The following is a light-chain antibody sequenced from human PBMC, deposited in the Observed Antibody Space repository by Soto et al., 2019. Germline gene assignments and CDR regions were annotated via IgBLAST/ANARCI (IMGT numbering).Light chain of an antibody. Sequence: QSVLTQPPSASATPGQRVTISCSGSTSNIGTNTVNWYQQLPGTAPKLLIYDSNQRPSGVPDRFSGSKSGTSASLAISGLQSEDEADYYCASWDDSLTGPVFGGGTKLTVL. CDR2: DSN. V-gene: IGLV1-44*01. CDR1: TSNIGTNT. CDR3: ASWDDSLTGPV. J-gene: IGLJ3*02.